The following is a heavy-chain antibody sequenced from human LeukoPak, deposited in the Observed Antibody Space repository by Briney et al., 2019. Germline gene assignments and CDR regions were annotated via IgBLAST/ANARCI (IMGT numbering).Heavy chain of an antibody. CDR1: GYTFTNNW. CDR2: IDPVDSHT. CDR3: ARGRGWVDY. D-gene: IGHD6-19*01. V-gene: IGHV5-10-1*01. Sequence: PGESLKISLKGSGYTFTNNWSTWVRQMPGRGREWMGRIDPVDSHTDYNPSFQGNVTISVDKAINTVYLQWGSLEASHSAMYSCARGRGWVDYWGQGALVTVSS. J-gene: IGHJ4*02.